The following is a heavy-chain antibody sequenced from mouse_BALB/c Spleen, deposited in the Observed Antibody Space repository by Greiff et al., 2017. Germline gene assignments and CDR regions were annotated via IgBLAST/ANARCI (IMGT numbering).Heavy chain of an antibody. V-gene: IGHV3-2*02. CDR2: ISYSGST. CDR3: ARDYLRHRYFDV. J-gene: IGHJ1*01. D-gene: IGHD5-5*01. Sequence: EVKLQESGPGLVKPSQSLSLTCTVTGYSITSDYAWNWIRQFPGNKLEWMGYISYSGSTSYNPSLKSRISITRDTSKNQFFLQLNSVTTEDTATYYCARDYLRHRYFDVWGAGTTVTVSS. CDR1: GYSITSDYA.